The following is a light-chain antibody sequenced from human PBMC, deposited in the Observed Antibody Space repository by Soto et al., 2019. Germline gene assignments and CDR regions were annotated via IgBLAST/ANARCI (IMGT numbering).Light chain of an antibody. V-gene: IGLV2-23*02. CDR3: CSYAGSSTFVV. J-gene: IGLJ1*01. CDR2: EVS. Sequence: QSALTQPASVSGSPGQSITISCTGTSSDVGSYNLVSWYQQHPGKAPKLMIYEVSKRPSGVSNRFSGSKSGNTASLTISGLKAADEADYYCCSYAGSSTFVVFGTGTKLTVL. CDR1: SSDVGSYNL.